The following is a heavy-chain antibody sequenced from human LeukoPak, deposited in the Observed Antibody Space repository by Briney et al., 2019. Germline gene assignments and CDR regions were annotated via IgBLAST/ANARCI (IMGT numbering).Heavy chain of an antibody. Sequence: SETLSLTCTVSGGSISSYYWSWIRQPAGKGLGWIGRIYTSGSTNYNPSLKSRVTMSVDTSKNQFSLKLSSVTAADTAVYYCARGRVFARGSSYWFDPWGQGTLVTVSS. CDR2: IYTSGST. CDR3: ARGRVFARGSSYWFDP. J-gene: IGHJ5*02. CDR1: GGSISSYY. D-gene: IGHD6-13*01. V-gene: IGHV4-4*07.